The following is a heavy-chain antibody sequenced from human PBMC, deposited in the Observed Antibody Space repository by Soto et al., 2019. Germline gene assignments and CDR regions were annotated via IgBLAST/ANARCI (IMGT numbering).Heavy chain of an antibody. V-gene: IGHV4-30-2*01. CDR3: ARGRLVPAVNFDY. CDR1: GDSISSGGFS. J-gene: IGHJ4*02. Sequence: QPQLQESGSGLVKPSQTLSLTCAVSGDSISSGGFSWSWIRQPPGKGLEWIGYIDHSGTSFYNPSLKSRVTISVDGSKNQFSLKVNSVTAADTAVYYCARGRLVPAVNFDYWGLGTLVTVSS. CDR2: IDHSGTS. D-gene: IGHD2-2*01.